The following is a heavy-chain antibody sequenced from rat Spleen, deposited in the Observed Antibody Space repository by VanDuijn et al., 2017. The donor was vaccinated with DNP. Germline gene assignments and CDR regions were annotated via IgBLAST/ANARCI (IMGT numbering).Heavy chain of an antibody. CDR3: AREGYYSGDRAMDA. Sequence: EVLVVESGGGLVQPGRSLKLSCAASGFTFSDYNMAWVRQAPKKGLEWVATIGYDGSSTYYRDSVKGRFTISRDNAKSTLYLQMDSLRSEDTATYYCAREGYYSGDRAMDAWGQGTSVTVSS. D-gene: IGHD1-1*01. CDR1: GFTFSDYN. CDR2: IGYDGSST. J-gene: IGHJ4*01. V-gene: IGHV5-7*01.